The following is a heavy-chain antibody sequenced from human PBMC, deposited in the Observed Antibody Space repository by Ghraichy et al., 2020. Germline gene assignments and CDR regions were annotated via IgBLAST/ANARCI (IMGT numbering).Heavy chain of an antibody. CDR1: GASITTGDDC. V-gene: IGHV4-30-2*01. Sequence: SETLSLTCAISGASITTGDDCWNWVRQPPGKGLEWLGDISHNGTTHNNPSLQSRVTISIAESKNQFSLRVTSVTAADTAIYYCARGLPSFGELTGYLDNWGQGILVTVSS. J-gene: IGHJ4*02. CDR2: ISHNGTT. D-gene: IGHD3-10*01. CDR3: ARGLPSFGELTGYLDN.